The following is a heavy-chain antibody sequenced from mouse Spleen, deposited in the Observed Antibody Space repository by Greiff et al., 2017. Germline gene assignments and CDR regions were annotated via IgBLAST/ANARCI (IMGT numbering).Heavy chain of an antibody. V-gene: IGHV5-9-4*01. J-gene: IGHJ4*01. CDR2: ISPGGSYT. CDR1: GFTFSSYA. Sequence: EVKVEESGGGLVKPGGSLKLSCAASGFTFSSYAMSWVRQTPEKRLEWVAKISPGGSYTYYPDTVKGRFTISRDNAKNTLYLEMSSLRSEDTAMYYYARKGSGYGLGYWGQRTSGTGPS. CDR3: ARKGSGYGLGY. D-gene: IGHD1-3*01.